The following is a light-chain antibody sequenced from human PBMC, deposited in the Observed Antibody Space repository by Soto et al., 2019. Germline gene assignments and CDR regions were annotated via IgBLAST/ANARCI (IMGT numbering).Light chain of an antibody. V-gene: IGKV1-5*03. Sequence: DIQMTQSPSTLSASVGDRVTITCRASQSVSIWLAWYQQKPGKAPNLLIYKASSLQSGVPSRFSGSGSGTEFTLTISGPQPEDSATYYCQQHHEYAAWTFGQGTKV. CDR2: KAS. CDR1: QSVSIW. CDR3: QQHHEYAAWT. J-gene: IGKJ1*01.